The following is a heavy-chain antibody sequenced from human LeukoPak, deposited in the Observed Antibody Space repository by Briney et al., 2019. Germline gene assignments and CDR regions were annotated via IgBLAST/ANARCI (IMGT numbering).Heavy chain of an antibody. Sequence: GASVKVSCKVSGYTLSELSMHWVRQAPGKGLEWMGSFDPEDGETIYAQKFQGRVTMTEDTSTDTAYMELSSLRSEDTAVYYCATDYRLWSRYPPFFDYWGQGTLVTVSS. D-gene: IGHD3-16*02. CDR3: ATDYRLWSRYPPFFDY. CDR2: FDPEDGET. J-gene: IGHJ4*02. V-gene: IGHV1-24*01. CDR1: GYTLSELS.